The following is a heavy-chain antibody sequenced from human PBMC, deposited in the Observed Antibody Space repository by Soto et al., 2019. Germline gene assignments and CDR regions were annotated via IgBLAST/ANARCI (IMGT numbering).Heavy chain of an antibody. V-gene: IGHV2-5*02. CDR1: GFSLSTNGMG. D-gene: IGHD4-17*01. CDR2: IYWDDDK. J-gene: IGHJ4*02. Sequence: QITLKESGPTLVKPTQTLTLTCTFSGFSLSTNGMGVGWIRQPPGKSLEWLALIYWDDDKRYSPSLKSRLTITKDTSKNQVVLTMTHVDPVDSATYYCAHRLTTVTTRGGFDYWGKGTLVTVSS. CDR3: AHRLTTVTTRGGFDY.